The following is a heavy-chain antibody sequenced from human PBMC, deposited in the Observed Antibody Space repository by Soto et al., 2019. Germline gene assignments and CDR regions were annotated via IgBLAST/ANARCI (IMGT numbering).Heavy chain of an antibody. D-gene: IGHD3-3*01. J-gene: IGHJ6*02. CDR1: GVTCSSYW. V-gene: IGHV3-74*01. CDR3: ARYYDFWSGYYEGRYYYNYYYGMDV. Sequence: PGVSLRLSCASSGVTCSSYWMHWVRQAPGKGRVWVSRINSDGSITSYADSVKGRFTISRDNAKNTLYLQMNSLRAEDTAVYYCARYYDFWSGYYEGRYYYNYYYGMDVWGQGTTVTASS. CDR2: INSDGSIT.